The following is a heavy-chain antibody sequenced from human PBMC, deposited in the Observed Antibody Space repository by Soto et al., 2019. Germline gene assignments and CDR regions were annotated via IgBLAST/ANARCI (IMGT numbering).Heavy chain of an antibody. CDR2: ISGSGGST. D-gene: IGHD6-19*01. V-gene: IGHV3-23*01. CDR1: GFTFSSYA. CDR3: SRDLDSSGWYRAFDI. Sequence: GGSLRLSCAASGFTFSSYAMSWVRQAPGKGLEWVSAISGSGGSTYYADSVKGRFTISRDNSKNTLYLQMNSLRAEDTAVYYCSRDLDSSGWYRAFDIWGQGTMVTVSS. J-gene: IGHJ3*02.